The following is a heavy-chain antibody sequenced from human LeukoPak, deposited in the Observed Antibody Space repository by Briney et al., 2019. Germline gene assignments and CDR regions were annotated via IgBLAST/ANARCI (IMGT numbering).Heavy chain of an antibody. D-gene: IGHD3-10*01. CDR3: ARDNYGSGSYDFHYYYYGMDV. V-gene: IGHV3-23*01. CDR2: IIGSGGNT. Sequence: GGSLRLSCAASGFTFYTYAMTWVRQAPGKGLEWVSTIIGSGGNTFYADSVKGRFTISRDNSKNTLSLQMNSLRAEDTAVYYCARDNYGSGSYDFHYYYYGMDVWGQGTTVTVSS. CDR1: GFTFYTYA. J-gene: IGHJ6*02.